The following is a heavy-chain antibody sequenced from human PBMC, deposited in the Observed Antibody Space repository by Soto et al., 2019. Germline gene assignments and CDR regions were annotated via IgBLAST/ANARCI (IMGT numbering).Heavy chain of an antibody. CDR1: GYSFTSYW. CDR2: IYPGDSDT. D-gene: IGHD3-22*01. V-gene: IGHV5-51*01. Sequence: PGESLKISCKGSGYSFTSYWIGWVRQMPGKGLEWMGIIYPGDSDTRYSPSFQGQVTISADKSISTAYLQWSSLKASDTAMYYCARHGLYYYDSSAPPGMDVWGQGTTVTVSS. CDR3: ARHGLYYYDSSAPPGMDV. J-gene: IGHJ6*02.